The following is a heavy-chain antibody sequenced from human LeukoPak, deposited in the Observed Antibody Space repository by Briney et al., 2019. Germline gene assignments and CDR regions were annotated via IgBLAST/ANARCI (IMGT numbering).Heavy chain of an antibody. CDR1: GYTFTGYY. V-gene: IGHV1-2*04. CDR3: ARHYYDSSGYYQFDY. D-gene: IGHD3-22*01. J-gene: IGHJ4*02. Sequence: ASMKVSCKASGYTFTGYYMHWVRQAPGQGLEWMGWINPNSGGTNYAQKFQGWVTMTRDTSISTAYMELSRLRSDDTAVYYCARHYYDSSGYYQFDYWGQGTLVTVSS. CDR2: INPNSGGT.